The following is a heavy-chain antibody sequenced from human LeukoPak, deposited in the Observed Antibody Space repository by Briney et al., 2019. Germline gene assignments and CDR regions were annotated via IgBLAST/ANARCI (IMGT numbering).Heavy chain of an antibody. CDR2: MNPNSGDT. V-gene: IGHV1-2*02. D-gene: IGHD1-7*01. J-gene: IGHJ4*02. CDR3: SRIYIQDGNCN. Sequence: ASVKASCKASGYTFIGYYIHWVRQAPGQGLEWMGWMNPNSGDTNYAQKFQGRVTMTRDTSISTAYMELSRLRSDDTAVYYCSRIYIQDGNCNWGQGTLVTVSS. CDR1: GYTFIGYY.